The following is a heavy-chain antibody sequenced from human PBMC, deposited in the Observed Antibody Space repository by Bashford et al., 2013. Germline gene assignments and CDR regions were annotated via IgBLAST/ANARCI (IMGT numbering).Heavy chain of an antibody. CDR1: GYTFTNYD. V-gene: IGHV1-3*01. CDR3: AHSGKVPRSAFDI. D-gene: IGHD1-26*01. J-gene: IGHJ3*02. Sequence: VASVKVSCKASGYTFTNYDMHWVRQAPGQRLEWMGWINGGNDNTKYSQKFQDRVTITRDTSASTAYMELSSLKSEDTAVYYCAHSGKVPRSAFDIWGQGQWSPSPQ. CDR2: INGGNDNT.